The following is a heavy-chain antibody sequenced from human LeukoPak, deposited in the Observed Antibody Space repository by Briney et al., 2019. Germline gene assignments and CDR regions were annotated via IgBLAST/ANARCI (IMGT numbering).Heavy chain of an antibody. CDR3: ARPSYSSSSVSDY. Sequence: SETLSLTCTVSGYSISSGYYWGWIRQPPGKGLEWIGSIYHSGSTYYNPSLKSRVTISVDTSKNQFSLKLSSVTAADTAVYYCARPSYSSSSVSDYWGQGTLVTVSS. J-gene: IGHJ4*02. D-gene: IGHD6-6*01. CDR1: GYSISSGYY. CDR2: IYHSGST. V-gene: IGHV4-38-2*02.